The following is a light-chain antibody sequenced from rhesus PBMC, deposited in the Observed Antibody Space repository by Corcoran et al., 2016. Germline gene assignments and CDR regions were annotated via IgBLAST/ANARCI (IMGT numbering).Light chain of an antibody. Sequence: IVLTQSPATLSLSPGDGGTLSCRASQSVSSLAWYQQKPGQAPRLLIYDSTNRSTGIPVRFSGSGSGKEFNITISSLEPEDVGVYFCHQYSNWPRFGQGTKVEIK. J-gene: IGKJ2*01. CDR2: DST. V-gene: IGKV3-35*01. CDR1: QSVSS. CDR3: HQYSNWPR.